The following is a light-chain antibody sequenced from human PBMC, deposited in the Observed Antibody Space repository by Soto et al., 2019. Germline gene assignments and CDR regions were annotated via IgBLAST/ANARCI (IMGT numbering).Light chain of an antibody. J-gene: IGLJ1*01. V-gene: IGLV2-14*01. CDR2: DVS. Sequence: QSVLTQPASVSGFPGRRIPFPGLGPRRNVGGYNYVSWYQQHPGKAPKLMIYDVSNRPSGVSNRFSGSKSGNTASLTISGLQAEDEADYYCSSYTSSSTSYVFGTGTKVTVL. CDR3: SSYTSSSTSYV. CDR1: RRNVGGYNY.